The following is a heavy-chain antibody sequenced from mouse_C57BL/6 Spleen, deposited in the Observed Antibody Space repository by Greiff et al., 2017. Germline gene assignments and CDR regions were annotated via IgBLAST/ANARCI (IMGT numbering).Heavy chain of an antibody. D-gene: IGHD4-1*01. V-gene: IGHV1-50*01. J-gene: IGHJ1*03. CDR2: IDPSDSYT. CDR1: GYTFTSYW. Sequence: QIQLQQPGAELVKPGASVKLSCKASGYTFTSYWMQWVKQRPGQGLEWIGEIDPSDSYTNYNQKFKGKATLTVDTSSSTAYMQLSSLTSEDSAVYYCARGELGRDWYFDVWGTGTTVTVSS. CDR3: ARGELGRDWYFDV.